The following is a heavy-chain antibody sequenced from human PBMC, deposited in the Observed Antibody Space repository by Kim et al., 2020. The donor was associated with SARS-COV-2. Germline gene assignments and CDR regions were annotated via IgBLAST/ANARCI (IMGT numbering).Heavy chain of an antibody. Sequence: GGSLRLSCAGSGFTFSVYEMNWVRQAPGKGLEWVSHISSGGSTTHYADSAKGRFTISRDNAKNLLYLQMNSLRAEDTAVYYCVRTTGLTSAYYWGQGTLVTVSS. CDR1: GFTFSVYE. V-gene: IGHV3-48*03. J-gene: IGHJ4*02. CDR3: VRTTGLTSAYY. D-gene: IGHD3-9*01. CDR2: ISSGGSTT.